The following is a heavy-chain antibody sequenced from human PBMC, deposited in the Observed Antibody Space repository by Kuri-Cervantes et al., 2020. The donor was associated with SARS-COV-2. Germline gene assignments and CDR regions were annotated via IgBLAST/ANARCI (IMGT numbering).Heavy chain of an antibody. CDR3: AKDQWELLGGGY. J-gene: IGHJ4*02. D-gene: IGHD1-26*01. CDR1: GFTFSSYA. Sequence: GGSLRLSCAASGFTFSSYAMSWVRQAPGKGLEWVSAISGSGGSTYYADSVKGRFTISRDNSKNTLYLQMDSLRAEDTAVYYCAKDQWELLGGGYWGQGTLVTVSS. V-gene: IGHV3-23*01. CDR2: ISGSGGST.